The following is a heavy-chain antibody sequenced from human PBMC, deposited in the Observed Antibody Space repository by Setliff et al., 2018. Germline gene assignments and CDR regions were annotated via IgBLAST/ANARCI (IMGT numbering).Heavy chain of an antibody. Sequence: ASETLSLTCTVSGASVTSFDYYWTWIRQSPGKGLEYIGHISHGVSTSYSPSLKSRLSISADTSKNQFSLKLTSVTAADTAVYYCARTHCTTTSCFYFDYWGQGTVVTVSS. J-gene: IGHJ4*02. D-gene: IGHD2-2*01. CDR1: GASVTSFDYY. CDR2: ISHGVST. V-gene: IGHV4-30-4*01. CDR3: ARTHCTTTSCFYFDY.